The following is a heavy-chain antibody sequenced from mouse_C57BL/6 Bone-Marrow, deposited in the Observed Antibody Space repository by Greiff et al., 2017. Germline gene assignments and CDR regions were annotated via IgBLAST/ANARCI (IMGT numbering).Heavy chain of an antibody. CDR2: ISSGGDYI. CDR3: TRGDYSKPLFAY. CDR1: GFTFSSYA. J-gene: IGHJ3*01. Sequence: EVQVVESGEGLVKPGGSLKLSCAASGFTFSSYAMSWVRQTPEKRLEWVAYISSGGDYIYYADTVKGRFTISRDNARNTLYLQMSSLKSEDTAMYYCTRGDYSKPLFAYWGQGTLVTVSA. V-gene: IGHV5-9-1*02. D-gene: IGHD2-5*01.